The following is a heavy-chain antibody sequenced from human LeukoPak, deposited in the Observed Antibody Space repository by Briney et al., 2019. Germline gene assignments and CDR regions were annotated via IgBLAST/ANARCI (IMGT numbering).Heavy chain of an antibody. J-gene: IGHJ4*02. D-gene: IGHD6-6*01. CDR2: STGNGDAT. CDR1: GFTFNNYA. Sequence: GGSLRLSCAASGFTFNNYAMNWVRQAPGKGLEWVSTSTGNGDATYYADSVKGRFTISRDTSRNTLFLQMNGLRAEDTAVYYCAKEKSIAARLFDYWGQGTLVTVSS. CDR3: AKEKSIAARLFDY. V-gene: IGHV3-23*01.